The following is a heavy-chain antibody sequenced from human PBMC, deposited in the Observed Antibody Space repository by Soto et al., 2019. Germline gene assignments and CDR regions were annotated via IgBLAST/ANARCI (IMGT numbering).Heavy chain of an antibody. Sequence: XETLYLTCTVSGCSVSSGDYFWSWLRQSPGKRLEWIAYIYYSGSTNYNPSLKSRATISVDTSKSQVSLTLTSMTAADAALYYCARSPNYYYYGFDVWGQGTAVTVSS. CDR1: GCSVSSGDYF. D-gene: IGHD3-10*01. CDR3: ARSPNYYYYGFDV. V-gene: IGHV4-61*08. CDR2: IYYSGST. J-gene: IGHJ6*02.